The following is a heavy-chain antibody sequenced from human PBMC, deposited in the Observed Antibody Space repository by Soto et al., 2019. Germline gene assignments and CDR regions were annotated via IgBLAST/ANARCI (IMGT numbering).Heavy chain of an antibody. CDR3: ARERRVTTVTTGDY. CDR2: ISSSSSYI. V-gene: IGHV3-21*01. J-gene: IGHJ4*02. CDR1: GFTFSSYS. D-gene: IGHD4-17*01. Sequence: EVQLVESGGGLVKPGGSLRPSCAASGFTFSSYSMNWVRQAPGKGLEWVSSISSSSSYIYYADSVKGRFTISRDNAKNSLYLQMNSLRAEDTAVYYCARERRVTTVTTGDYWGQGTLVTVSS.